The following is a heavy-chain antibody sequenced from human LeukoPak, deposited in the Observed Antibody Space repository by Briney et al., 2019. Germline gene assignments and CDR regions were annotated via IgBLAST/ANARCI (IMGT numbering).Heavy chain of an antibody. CDR2: INTNTGNP. CDR1: GYTFTSYA. CDR3: ARELNYYYGSGSYYNVGYYFDY. J-gene: IGHJ4*02. Sequence: ASVKVSCKASGYTFTSYAMNWVRQAPGQGLEWMGWINTNTGNPTYAQGFTGRFVFSLDTSVSTAYLQISSLKAEDTAVYYCARELNYYYGSGSYYNVGYYFDYWGQGTLVTVSS. V-gene: IGHV7-4-1*02. D-gene: IGHD3-10*01.